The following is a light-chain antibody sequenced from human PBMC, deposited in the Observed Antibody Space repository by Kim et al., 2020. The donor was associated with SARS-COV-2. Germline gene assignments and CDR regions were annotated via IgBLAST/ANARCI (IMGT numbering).Light chain of an antibody. CDR1: RCNIGSNL. V-gene: IGLV1-47*01. J-gene: IGLJ2*01. CDR3: ASWDDNLSGFL. CDR2: GGN. Sequence: QSVLSQPPSTSGTPGQRVTFSCSGSRCNIGSNLVSWYLHLPGAAPKLLIYGGNQRPSGVPDRFSGSQSGTAASLVISGLRSEDEADYYCASWDDNLSGFLFGGGTQLTVL.